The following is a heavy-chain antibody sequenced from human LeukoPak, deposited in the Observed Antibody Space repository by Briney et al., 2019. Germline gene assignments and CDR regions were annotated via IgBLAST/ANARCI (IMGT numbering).Heavy chain of an antibody. V-gene: IGHV3-74*01. Sequence: GGSLRLSCAASGFTFTDYWMHWVRQAPGKGLVWVSRINGDGSGTSYADSVKGRFTISRDNAKNTVYLQMNSLRAEDTAVYYCTRDFYGIDYWGQGTLVTVSS. CDR2: INGDGSGT. D-gene: IGHD3-10*01. CDR3: TRDFYGIDY. J-gene: IGHJ4*02. CDR1: GFTFTDYW.